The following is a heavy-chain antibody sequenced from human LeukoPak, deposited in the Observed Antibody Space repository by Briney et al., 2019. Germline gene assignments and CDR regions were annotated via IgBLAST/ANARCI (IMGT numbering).Heavy chain of an antibody. CDR1: GFTFSSYS. V-gene: IGHV3-21*01. CDR2: ISSSSSYI. D-gene: IGHD3-22*01. Sequence: GGSLRLSCAASGFTFSSYSMNWVRQAPGKGLEWVSSISSSSSYIYYADSVKGRFTISRDNAKNSLYLQMNSLRAEDTAVYYCARGLPDRWLSYYYGMDVWGQGTTVTVSS. CDR3: ARGLPDRWLSYYYGMDV. J-gene: IGHJ6*02.